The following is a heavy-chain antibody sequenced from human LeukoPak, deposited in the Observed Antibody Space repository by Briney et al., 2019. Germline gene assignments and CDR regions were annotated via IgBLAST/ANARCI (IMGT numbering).Heavy chain of an antibody. Sequence: GASVKVSCKASGYTFSGYYVHWVRQAPGQGLEWIGWINPNSGGTYYTQKFQGRVTMTRDTSISTAYMELSSLRSDDTAVYYCARGGYSGTEKPNDYWGQGTLVTVSS. J-gene: IGHJ4*02. V-gene: IGHV1-2*02. CDR3: ARGGYSGTEKPNDY. CDR2: INPNSGGT. D-gene: IGHD1-26*01. CDR1: GYTFSGYY.